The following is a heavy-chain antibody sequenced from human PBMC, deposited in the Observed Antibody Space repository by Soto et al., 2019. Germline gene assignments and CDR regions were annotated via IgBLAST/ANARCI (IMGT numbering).Heavy chain of an antibody. Sequence: ASVKVSCTASVYTFTSYYIHWVRPAPGQGLEWMGIINPSGGSTSYAQKFQGRVTMTRDTSTSTVYMELSRLRSDDTAVYYCAILGELLGPWAFDIWGQGTMVTVSS. CDR2: INPSGGST. V-gene: IGHV1-46*01. CDR3: AILGELLGPWAFDI. J-gene: IGHJ3*02. D-gene: IGHD3-10*01. CDR1: VYTFTSYY.